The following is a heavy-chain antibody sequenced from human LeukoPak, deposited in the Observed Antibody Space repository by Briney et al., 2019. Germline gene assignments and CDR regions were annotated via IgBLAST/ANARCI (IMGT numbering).Heavy chain of an antibody. J-gene: IGHJ6*03. V-gene: IGHV4-4*07. D-gene: IGHD2-15*01. CDR3: ARLRCSGGSCYHYYYYMDV. CDR1: GGSISSYY. CDR2: IYTSGST. Sequence: SETLSLTCTVSGGSISSYYWSWIRQPAGKGLEWIGRIYTSGSTNYNPSLKSRVTMSVDTSKNQFSLKLSSVTAADTAVYYCARLRCSGGSCYHYYYYMDVWGKGTTVTVSS.